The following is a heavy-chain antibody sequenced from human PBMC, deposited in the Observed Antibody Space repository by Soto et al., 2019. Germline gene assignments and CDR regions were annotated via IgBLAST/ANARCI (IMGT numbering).Heavy chain of an antibody. J-gene: IGHJ6*02. CDR2: INPNSGGT. CDR3: ARDPVVVVAANGGIDV. V-gene: IGHV1-2*02. Sequence: QVQLVQSGAEVKKPGASVKVSCKASGYTFTGYYMHWVRQAPGQGLEWMGWINPNSGGTNYAQKFQGRVTMTRDTSISTAYMELSRLRSDDTAVYYCARDPVVVVAANGGIDVWGQGTTVTVSS. CDR1: GYTFTGYY. D-gene: IGHD2-15*01.